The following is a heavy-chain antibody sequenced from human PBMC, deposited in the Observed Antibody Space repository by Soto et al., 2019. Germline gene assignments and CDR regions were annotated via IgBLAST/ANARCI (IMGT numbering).Heavy chain of an antibody. CDR3: TRATYYRYYFDV. D-gene: IGHD3-10*01. Sequence: SETLSLTCTVSGGSINNYYLSWIRQSPGKGLEWIGYIYYSGTTNYNPSLKSRVTISIDRSENQFSLKVGSVAAADTAVYFCTRATYYRYYFDVWGHGTLVTVSS. CDR2: IYYSGTT. V-gene: IGHV4-59*01. J-gene: IGHJ4*01. CDR1: GGSINNYY.